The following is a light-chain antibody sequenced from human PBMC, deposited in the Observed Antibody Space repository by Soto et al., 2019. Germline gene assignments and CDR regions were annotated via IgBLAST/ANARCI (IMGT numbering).Light chain of an antibody. CDR3: QQRSNWWT. V-gene: IGKV3D-20*02. CDR1: QTVSSNY. CDR2: GSS. Sequence: EIVLTQSPGTLSLSPGERATLSCRASQTVSSNYLAWYQQKPGQAPRLLIYGSSSRATGIPDRFSGSGSGTDFTLTISSLEPEDFAVYYCQQRSNWWTFGPGTKVDIK. J-gene: IGKJ1*01.